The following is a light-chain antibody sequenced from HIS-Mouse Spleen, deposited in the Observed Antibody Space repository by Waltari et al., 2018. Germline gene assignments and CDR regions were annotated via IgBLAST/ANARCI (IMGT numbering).Light chain of an antibody. J-gene: IGKJ2*01. CDR2: DAS. CDR1: QDISNY. V-gene: IGKV1-33*01. Sequence: DIQMTQSPSSLSAFVGARVTITCQASQDISNYLNWYQQKPGKAPKLLIYDASNLETGVPSRFSGSGSGTDFTFTISSLQPEDIATYYCQQYDNLPMYTFGQGTKLEIK. CDR3: QQYDNLPMYT.